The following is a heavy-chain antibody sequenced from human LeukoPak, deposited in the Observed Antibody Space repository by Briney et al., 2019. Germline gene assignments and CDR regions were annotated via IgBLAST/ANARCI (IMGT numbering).Heavy chain of an antibody. CDR2: ISGSGGST. Sequence: GGSLRLSCAASGFTFSSYAMSWVRQAPGKGLEWVPAISGSGGSTYYADSVKGRFTISRDNSKNTLYLQMNSLRAEDTAVYYCAKDPRPYSSGWNNWFDPWGQGTLVTVSS. D-gene: IGHD6-19*01. CDR1: GFTFSSYA. CDR3: AKDPRPYSSGWNNWFDP. V-gene: IGHV3-23*01. J-gene: IGHJ5*02.